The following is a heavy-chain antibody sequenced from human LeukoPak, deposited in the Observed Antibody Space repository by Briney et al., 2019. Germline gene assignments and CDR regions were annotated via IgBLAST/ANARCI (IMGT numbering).Heavy chain of an antibody. CDR1: GYTFTSYA. CDR2: INTNTGNP. Sequence: ASVKVSCTASGYTFTSYAMNWVRQAPGQGLEWMGWINTNTGNPTYAQGFTGRFVFSLDTSVSTAYLQISSLKAEDTAVYYCARNDYALTVVTPSNWFDPWGQGTLVTVSS. CDR3: ARNDYALTVVTPSNWFDP. D-gene: IGHD4-23*01. J-gene: IGHJ5*02. V-gene: IGHV7-4-1*02.